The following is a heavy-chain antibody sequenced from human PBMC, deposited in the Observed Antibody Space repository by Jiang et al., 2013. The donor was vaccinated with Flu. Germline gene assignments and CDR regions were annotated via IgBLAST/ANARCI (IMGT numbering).Heavy chain of an antibody. CDR2: INHSGST. V-gene: IGHV4-34*01. D-gene: IGHD2-8*01. CDR1: GGSFSGYY. J-gene: IGHJ4*02. CDR3: ARGDRVRGANGY. Sequence: ALLKPSETLSLTCAVYGGSFSGYYWSWIRQPPGKGLEWIGEINHSGSTNYNPSLKSRVTISVDTSKNQFSLKLSSVTAADTAVYYCARGDRVRGANGYWGQGTLVTVSS.